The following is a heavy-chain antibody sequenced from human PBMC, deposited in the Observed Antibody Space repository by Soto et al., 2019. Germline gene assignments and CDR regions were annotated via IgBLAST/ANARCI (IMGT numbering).Heavy chain of an antibody. V-gene: IGHV1-2*02. Sequence: ASVKVSCKASGYNFPGNYIHWVRQAPGQGLEWMALINPTTGGTRYAQKFQGGVSVTWDTSISTAYMELSRLTSDDTAIYFCARGYCSSSGCSHYFDYWGQGTLVTVSS. D-gene: IGHD2-2*01. CDR3: ARGYCSSSGCSHYFDY. J-gene: IGHJ4*02. CDR2: INPTTGGT. CDR1: GYNFPGNY.